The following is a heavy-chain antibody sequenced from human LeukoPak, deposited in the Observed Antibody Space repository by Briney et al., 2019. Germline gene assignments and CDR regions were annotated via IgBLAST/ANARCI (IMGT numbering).Heavy chain of an antibody. CDR3: ATVAPSGNWFDP. V-gene: IGHV4-59*01. CDR1: GGSISSDY. D-gene: IGHD1-1*01. CDR2: IYYSGST. J-gene: IGHJ5*02. Sequence: SETLSLTCTVSGGSISSDYWGWIRQPPGKGLEWIGYIYYSGSTNYNPSLKSRVTISIDTSKNQFSLILSSVTAADTAVYYCATVAPSGNWFDPWGQGTLVTISS.